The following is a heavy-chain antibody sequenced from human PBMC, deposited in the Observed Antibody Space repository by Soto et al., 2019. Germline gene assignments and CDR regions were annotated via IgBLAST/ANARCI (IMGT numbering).Heavy chain of an antibody. V-gene: IGHV4-34*01. CDR1: GGSFSGYY. CDR3: ARARSSWYFDGWAYYYYGMDA. D-gene: IGHD6-13*01. Sequence: PSETLSLTCAVYGGSFSGYYWSWIRQPPGKGLEWIGEINHSGSTNYNPSLKSRVTISVDTSKNQFSLKLSSVTAADTAVYYCARARSSWYFDGWAYYYYGMDAWGQGTTVTVSS. J-gene: IGHJ6*02. CDR2: INHSGST.